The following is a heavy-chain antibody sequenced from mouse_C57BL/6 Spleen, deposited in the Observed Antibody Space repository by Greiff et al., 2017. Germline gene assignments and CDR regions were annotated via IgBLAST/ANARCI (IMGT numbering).Heavy chain of an antibody. D-gene: IGHD4-1*02. J-gene: IGHJ4*01. CDR1: GYTFTSYW. CDR2: IAPYDSYT. V-gene: IGHV1-50*01. CDR3: ARRGLQLAYAMDY. Sequence: QVQLQQPGAELVKPGASVKLSCKASGYTFTSYWMQWVKQRPGQGLEWIGEIAPYDSYTNHNQKFTGKATLTVDTSSSTAYMQLRSLTSEDSAVYYCARRGLQLAYAMDYWGQGTSVTVSS.